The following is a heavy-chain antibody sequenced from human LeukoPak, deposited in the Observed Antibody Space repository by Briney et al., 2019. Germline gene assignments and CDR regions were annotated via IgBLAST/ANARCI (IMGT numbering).Heavy chain of an antibody. J-gene: IGHJ3*02. D-gene: IGHD3-22*01. CDR2: ISSSGSI. Sequence: GGSLRPSCAASGFTFSDNYMSWIRQAPGKGLEWVSYISSSGSIYYADSVKGRFTISRDNAKNSLYLQMNSLGAEDTAVYYCARDWRDSSGKFPNDAFDIWGQGTMVTVSS. V-gene: IGHV3-11*04. CDR3: ARDWRDSSGKFPNDAFDI. CDR1: GFTFSDNY.